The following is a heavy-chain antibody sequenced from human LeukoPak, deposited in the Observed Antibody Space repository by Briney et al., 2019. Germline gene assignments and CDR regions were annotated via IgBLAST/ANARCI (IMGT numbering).Heavy chain of an antibody. V-gene: IGHV1-2*06. CDR2: INPNSGGT. CDR3: AREEMIVVVITSYYYYGMDV. Sequence: GSVKVSCKASGYTFTVYYMHWVRQAPGQGLEWMGRINPNSGGTSYAQKFQGRVTMTRDTSIGTAYMELSRLRSDDTAVYYCAREEMIVVVITSYYYYGMDVWGQGTTVTVSS. CDR1: GYTFTVYY. J-gene: IGHJ6*02. D-gene: IGHD3-22*01.